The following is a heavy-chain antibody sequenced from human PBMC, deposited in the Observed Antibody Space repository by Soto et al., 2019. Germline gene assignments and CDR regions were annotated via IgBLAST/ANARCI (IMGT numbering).Heavy chain of an antibody. D-gene: IGHD5-18*01. CDR3: TRGAGALWVRFDS. CDR1: GYSITSGFF. V-gene: IGHV4-38-2*02. CDR2: ISYSAKT. Sequence: ERLSLAGCVSGYSITSGFFWCWVRQSPGKGLEWIVSISYSAKTFYNPSLAIRLSISVDTSMHQFSLRLTSVTAANKALYYWTRGAGALWVRFDSWVQGILVTVSS. J-gene: IGHJ4*02.